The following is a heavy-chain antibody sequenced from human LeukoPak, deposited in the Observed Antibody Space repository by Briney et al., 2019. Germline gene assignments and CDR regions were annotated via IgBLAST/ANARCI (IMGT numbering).Heavy chain of an antibody. Sequence: GGSLRLSCAASGFTFTSYGISWVRQAPGQGLEWMGWISAYNGNTNYAQKLQGRVTMTTDTSTSTAYMELRSLRSDDTAVYYCALLGPGEAFDIWGQGTMVSVSS. CDR3: ALLGPGEAFDI. J-gene: IGHJ3*02. CDR2: ISAYNGNT. CDR1: GFTFTSYG. V-gene: IGHV1-18*01. D-gene: IGHD1-14*01.